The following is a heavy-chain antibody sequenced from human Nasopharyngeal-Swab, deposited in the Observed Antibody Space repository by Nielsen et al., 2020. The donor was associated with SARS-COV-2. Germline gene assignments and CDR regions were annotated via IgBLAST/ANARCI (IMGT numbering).Heavy chain of an antibody. CDR1: GGSFSGYY. CDR2: IHHSGST. V-gene: IGHV4-34*01. D-gene: IGHD3-3*01. Sequence: SETLSLTCAVYGGSFSGYYWSWIRQPPGKGLEWIGEIHHSGSTDYNPSLKSRVTISVDTSKNQFSLKLSSVTAADTAVFYCARGPVRYDFWSGYYCGCDYWGQGTLVTVSS. J-gene: IGHJ4*02. CDR3: ARGPVRYDFWSGYYCGCDY.